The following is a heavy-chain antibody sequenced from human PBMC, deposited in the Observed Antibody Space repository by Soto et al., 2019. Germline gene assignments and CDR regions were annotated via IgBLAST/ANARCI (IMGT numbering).Heavy chain of an antibody. D-gene: IGHD2-8*01. CDR1: GYSFTDYH. J-gene: IGHJ6*02. V-gene: IGHV1-2*04. CDR2: INPKSGGT. Sequence: ASVKVSCKXSGYSFTDYHIHWVRQAPGQGLEWLGRINPKSGGTSTAQKFQGWVTMTTDTSISTASMELTRLTSDDTAIYYCARGDSTDCSNGVCSFFYNHDMDVWGQGTTVT. CDR3: ARGDSTDCSNGVCSFFYNHDMDV.